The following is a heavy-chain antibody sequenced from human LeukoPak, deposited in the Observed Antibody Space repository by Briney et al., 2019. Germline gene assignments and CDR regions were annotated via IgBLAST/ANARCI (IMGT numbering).Heavy chain of an antibody. Sequence: GGSLRLSCAASGFTFSSYWMHWVRQAPGKGLVWVSRINSDGSSTSYADSVKGRFTISRDNAKNSLYLQMNSLRAEDTALYYCAKGYCSSISCLVDYWGQGTLVTVSS. CDR2: INSDGSST. V-gene: IGHV3-74*01. J-gene: IGHJ4*02. CDR3: AKGYCSSISCLVDY. D-gene: IGHD2-2*01. CDR1: GFTFSSYW.